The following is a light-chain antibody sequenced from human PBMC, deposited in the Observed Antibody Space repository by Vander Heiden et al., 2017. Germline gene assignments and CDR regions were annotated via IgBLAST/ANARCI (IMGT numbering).Light chain of an antibody. CDR1: QSVRAN. J-gene: IGKJ2*01. CDR2: GAS. Sequence: EVVITQSPATLSVSPGHRGTLACWAMQSVRANAAWYQQKPGQAPRLLIYGASARATGIPARCSGSESGTDFALTISSLQSEDFAVYYCQQYNSWPFTFGHETKLEIK. V-gene: IGKV3-15*01. CDR3: QQYNSWPFT.